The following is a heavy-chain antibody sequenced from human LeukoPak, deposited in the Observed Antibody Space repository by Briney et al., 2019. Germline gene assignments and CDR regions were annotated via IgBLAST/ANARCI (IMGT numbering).Heavy chain of an antibody. CDR1: GYTFTSYD. CDR3: ARGTFQQSPPDV. Sequence: ASVKVSCKASGYTFTSYDINWVRQATGQGLEWMGWMNPNSGNTGYAQKFQGRGTMTRNTSISTAYMELSSLRSEDTAVYYCARGTFQQSPPDVWGKGTTVTVSS. J-gene: IGHJ6*04. V-gene: IGHV1-8*01. D-gene: IGHD6-13*01. CDR2: MNPNSGNT.